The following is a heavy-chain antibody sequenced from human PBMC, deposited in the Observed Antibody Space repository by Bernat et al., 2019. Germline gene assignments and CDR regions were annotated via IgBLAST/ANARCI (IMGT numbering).Heavy chain of an antibody. CDR1: GFTFSSYE. J-gene: IGHJ2*01. D-gene: IGHD2-15*01. V-gene: IGHV3-48*03. CDR2: ISSSGSTI. CDR3: ARLYCSGGSCYLRDRGWYFDL. Sequence: EVQLVESGGGLVQPGGSLRLSCAASGFTFSSYEMNWVRQAPGKGLEWVSYISSSGSTIYYADSVKGRFTISRDNAKNSLYLQMNSLRAEDTAVYYCARLYCSGGSCYLRDRGWYFDLWGRGTLVTVSS.